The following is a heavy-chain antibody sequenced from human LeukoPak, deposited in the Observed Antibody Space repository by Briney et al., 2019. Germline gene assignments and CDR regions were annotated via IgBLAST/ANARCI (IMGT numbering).Heavy chain of an antibody. J-gene: IGHJ4*02. V-gene: IGHV3-21*01. CDR3: ARDLTSEWELLN. CDR1: GFTFSNYW. Sequence: GGSLRLSCAASGFTFSNYWMNWVRQAPGKGLEWVSSISSSSSYIYYADSVKGRFTISRDNAKNSLYLQMNSLRAEDTAVYYCARDLTSEWELLNWGQGALVTVSS. D-gene: IGHD1-26*01. CDR2: ISSSSSYI.